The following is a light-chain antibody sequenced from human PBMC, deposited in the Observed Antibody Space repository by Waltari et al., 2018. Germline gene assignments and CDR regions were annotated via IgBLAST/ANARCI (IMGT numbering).Light chain of an antibody. CDR2: EVS. V-gene: IGLV2-23*02. J-gene: IGLJ2*01. Sequence: QSALTQPASVSGSPGQSITISCTGTSSDLGSYNLVSWYQQHPGKAPKLMIYEVSKRPSGVSNRFSGSKSGNTASLTSSGLQAEDEADYYCCSYAGSSTSVVFGGGTKLTVL. CDR1: SSDLGSYNL. CDR3: CSYAGSSTSVV.